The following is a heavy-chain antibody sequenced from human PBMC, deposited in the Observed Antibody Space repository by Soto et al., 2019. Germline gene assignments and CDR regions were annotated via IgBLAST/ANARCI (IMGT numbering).Heavy chain of an antibody. CDR3: AKCPPVVRWLLSFCQGIDP. Sequence: PGGSLRLSCAASGFTFSSYAMSWVRQAPGKGLEWVSAISGSGGSTYYADSVKGRFTISRDNSKNTLYLQMNSLRAEDTAVYYCAKCPPVVRWLLSFCQGIDPSGQGTLVTVST. J-gene: IGHJ5*02. CDR2: ISGSGGST. CDR1: GFTFSSYA. V-gene: IGHV3-23*01. D-gene: IGHD2-2*01.